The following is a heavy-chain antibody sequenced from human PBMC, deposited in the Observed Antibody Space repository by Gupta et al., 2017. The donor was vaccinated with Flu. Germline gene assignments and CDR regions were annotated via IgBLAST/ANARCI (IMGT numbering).Heavy chain of an antibody. Sequence: KGLEWVAVISYDGSNKYYADSVKGRFTISRDNSKNTLYLQMNSLRAEDTAVYYCAKPKIRGGYNFRLWVDYWGQGNLVNVSS. J-gene: IGHJ4*02. CDR3: AKPKIRGGYNFRLWVDY. D-gene: IGHD5-12*01. V-gene: IGHV3-30*18. CDR2: ISYDGSNK.